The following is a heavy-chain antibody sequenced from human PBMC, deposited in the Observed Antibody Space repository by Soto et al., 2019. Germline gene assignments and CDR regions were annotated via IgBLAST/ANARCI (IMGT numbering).Heavy chain of an antibody. CDR1: GGTFSSYA. Sequence: SVKVSCKASGGTFSSYAISWVRQAPGQGLEWMGGIIPIFGTANYAQKFQGRVTITADESSSTAYMELSSLRSEDTAVYYCARIGEAYYYDSGGSTGAFDIWGQGTMVTVSS. CDR2: IIPIFGTA. V-gene: IGHV1-69*13. J-gene: IGHJ3*02. D-gene: IGHD3-22*01. CDR3: ARIGEAYYYDSGGSTGAFDI.